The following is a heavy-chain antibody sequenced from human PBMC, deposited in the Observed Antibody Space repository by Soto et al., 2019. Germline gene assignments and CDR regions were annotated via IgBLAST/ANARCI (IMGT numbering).Heavy chain of an antibody. D-gene: IGHD2-15*01. CDR2: ISSKVEGGAA. J-gene: IGHJ4*02. CDR1: GFTFRNAW. Sequence: EVQLVESGGGLVQPGGTLRLSCAASGFTFRNAWMSWVRQSPGKGLEWVGRISSKVEGGAADYAAPVEGRFIIPRDDSKSTLSLQMSSLKTEDTALYFCAADDSVGPANVGYWGQGTLGTVSP. V-gene: IGHV3-15*01. CDR3: AADDSVGPANVGY.